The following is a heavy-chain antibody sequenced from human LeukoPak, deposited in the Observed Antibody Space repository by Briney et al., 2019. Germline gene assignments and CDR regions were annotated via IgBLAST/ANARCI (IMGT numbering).Heavy chain of an antibody. CDR3: ARDLDYGDYGYFDY. Sequence: GGSLRLSCAASGFTFSSYSMNWVRQAPGKGLEWVSSISSSSSYIYYADSVKGRFTISRDNAKNSLYLQMNSLRAEDTAVYYCARDLDYGDYGYFDYWGQGTLVTVSS. D-gene: IGHD4-17*01. CDR2: ISSSSSYI. J-gene: IGHJ4*02. CDR1: GFTFSSYS. V-gene: IGHV3-21*01.